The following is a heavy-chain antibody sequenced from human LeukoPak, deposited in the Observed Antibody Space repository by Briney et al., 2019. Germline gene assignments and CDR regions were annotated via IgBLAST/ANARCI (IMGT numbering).Heavy chain of an antibody. CDR3: AKGAYSGYGGDYFDN. CDR1: GFAFSSCA. J-gene: IGHJ4*02. D-gene: IGHD5-12*01. V-gene: IGHV3-23*01. Sequence: PGGSLRLSCAASGFAFSSCAMTWVRQAPGKGLEWVSLITGRGRSTYYADSVKGRFTISRDNSKNTLYLQMNSLRAEDTAIYYCAKGAYSGYGGDYFDNWGQGTLVTVSS. CDR2: ITGRGRST.